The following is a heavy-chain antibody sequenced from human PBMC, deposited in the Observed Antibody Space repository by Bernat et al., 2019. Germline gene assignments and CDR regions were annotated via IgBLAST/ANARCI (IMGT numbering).Heavy chain of an antibody. Sequence: EVQLVESGGGLVQPGGSRRLSCVGSGFSFSSYWMTWVRQPPGKGRGWVASINEDGSEEQYVDSVKGRFTISRDNTKNSLYLQMNSLRVEDTAVFYCAKRPGYQIGMEVWGQGTTVTVSS. CDR1: GFSFSSYW. CDR3: AKRPGYQIGMEV. J-gene: IGHJ6*02. D-gene: IGHD6-13*01. CDR2: INEDGSEE. V-gene: IGHV3-7*01.